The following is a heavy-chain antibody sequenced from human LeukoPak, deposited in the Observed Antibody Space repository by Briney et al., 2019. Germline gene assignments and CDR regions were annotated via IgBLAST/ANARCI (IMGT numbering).Heavy chain of an antibody. CDR1: GFIFSSYW. V-gene: IGHV3-7*04. Sequence: GGSLRLSCVASGFIFSSYWISWVRQAPGKGLEWVANIKQDGRKKYYVDSVKGRFTISRDNAKNSLYLQMSSLRAEDTAVYYCARDPYRYGEYGMDVWGQGTTVTVSS. CDR2: IKQDGRKK. J-gene: IGHJ6*02. D-gene: IGHD5-18*01. CDR3: ARDPYRYGEYGMDV.